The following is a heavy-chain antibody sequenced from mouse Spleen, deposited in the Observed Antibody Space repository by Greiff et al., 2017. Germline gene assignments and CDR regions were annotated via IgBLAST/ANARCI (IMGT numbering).Heavy chain of an antibody. Sequence: VQLQQSGAELVRPGSSVKISCKASGYAFSSYWMNWVKQRPGQGLEWIGQIYPGDGDTNYNGKFKGKATLTADKSSSTAYMQLSSLTSEDSAVYYCARAHSYYYDGSYGFAYWGQGTLVTVSA. V-gene: IGHV1-80*01. CDR3: ARAHSYYYDGSYGFAY. J-gene: IGHJ3*01. CDR1: GYAFSSYW. D-gene: IGHD1-1*01. CDR2: IYPGDGDT.